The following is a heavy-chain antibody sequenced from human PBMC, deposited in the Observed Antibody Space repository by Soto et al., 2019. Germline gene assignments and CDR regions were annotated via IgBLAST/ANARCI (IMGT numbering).Heavy chain of an antibody. Sequence: QVQLVQSGAEVKKPGSSVRVSCEVSGGNFIDYAFSWVRQAPGQGLEWMGGIIPIIATADYAQKFQGRVTITADESTRTAYMEVTSLTSEDTAVYFCAGTYDTSGDYPYYFDYWGQGTPVTVSS. J-gene: IGHJ4*02. CDR2: IIPIIATA. CDR3: AGTYDTSGDYPYYFDY. CDR1: GGNFIDYA. V-gene: IGHV1-69*01. D-gene: IGHD3-22*01.